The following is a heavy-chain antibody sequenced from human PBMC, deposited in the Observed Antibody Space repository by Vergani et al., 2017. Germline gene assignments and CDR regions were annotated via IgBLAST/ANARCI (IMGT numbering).Heavy chain of an antibody. CDR1: GYTFTGYY. CDR2: INPNSGGT. CDR3: ARDQRVRSYRVIDP. Sequence: QVQLVQSGAEVKKPGASVKVSCKASGYTFTGYYMHWVRQAPGQGLEWMGWINPNSGGTNYAQKLQGWVTMTRDTSNSTAYMELSRLRSEDTAVYYCARDQRVRSYRVIDPWGQGTLVTVSS. V-gene: IGHV1-2*04. J-gene: IGHJ5*02. D-gene: IGHD4-11*01.